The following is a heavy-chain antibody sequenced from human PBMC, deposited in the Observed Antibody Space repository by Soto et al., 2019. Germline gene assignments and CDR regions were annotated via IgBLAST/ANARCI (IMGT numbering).Heavy chain of an antibody. J-gene: IGHJ4*02. D-gene: IGHD2-15*01. CDR2: IWYDGSNK. Sequence: PGGSLRLSCAASGFTFSSYGMHWVRQAPGKGLEWVAVIWYDGSNKYYADSVKGRFTISRDNSKNTLYLQMNSLRAEDTAVYYCARADCSGGSCYKSHFDYLGQGTLVTVSS. CDR3: ARADCSGGSCYKSHFDY. CDR1: GFTFSSYG. V-gene: IGHV3-33*01.